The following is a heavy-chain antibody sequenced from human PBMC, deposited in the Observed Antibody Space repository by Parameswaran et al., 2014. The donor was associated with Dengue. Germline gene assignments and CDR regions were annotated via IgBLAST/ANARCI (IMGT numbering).Heavy chain of an antibody. CDR2: IYYSGST. Sequence: RWIRQPPGKGLEWIGYIYYSGSTNYNPPLKSRVTISVDTSKNQFSLKLSSVTAADTAVYYCARGPAYYYGMDVWGQGTTVTVSS. J-gene: IGHJ6*02. V-gene: IGHV4-59*01. CDR3: ARGPAYYYGMDV.